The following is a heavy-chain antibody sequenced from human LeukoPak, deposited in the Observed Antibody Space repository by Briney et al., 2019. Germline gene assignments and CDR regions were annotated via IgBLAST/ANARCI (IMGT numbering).Heavy chain of an antibody. CDR2: IYYSGST. V-gene: IGHV4-59*12. Sequence: SETLSLTCTVSGGSISSYYWSWVRQPPGKGLEWIGYIYYSGSTNYNPSLKSRVTISVDTSKNQFSLKLSSVTAADTAVYYCAREVLLDYYFDYWGQGTLVTVSS. CDR1: GGSISSYY. D-gene: IGHD3-10*01. CDR3: AREVLLDYYFDY. J-gene: IGHJ4*02.